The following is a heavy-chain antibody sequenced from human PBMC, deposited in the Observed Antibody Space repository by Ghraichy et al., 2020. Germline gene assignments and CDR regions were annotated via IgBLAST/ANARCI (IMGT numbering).Heavy chain of an antibody. Sequence: GGSLRLSCAASGFTFDDYAMHWVRQAPGKGLEWVSLISGDGGSTYYADSVKGRFTISRDNSKNSLYLQMNSLRTEDTALYYCAKDYDFWSGYSYYGMDVWGQGTTVTVSS. CDR3: AKDYDFWSGYSYYGMDV. J-gene: IGHJ6*02. V-gene: IGHV3-43*02. CDR1: GFTFDDYA. D-gene: IGHD3-3*01. CDR2: ISGDGGST.